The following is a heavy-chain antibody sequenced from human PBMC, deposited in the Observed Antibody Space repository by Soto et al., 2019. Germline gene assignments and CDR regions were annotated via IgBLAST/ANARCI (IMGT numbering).Heavy chain of an antibody. D-gene: IGHD6-19*01. Sequence: SQTLSLTCAISGDSVSSNSAAWNWTRQSPSRGLEWLGRTYYRSKWYNDYALSVKSRMTINPDTSRNQFSLQLTSVTPDDTAVYYCARDRAVSARFDSWGQGTLVTVSS. CDR1: GDSVSSNSAA. CDR3: ARDRAVSARFDS. J-gene: IGHJ4*02. V-gene: IGHV6-1*01. CDR2: TYYRSKWYN.